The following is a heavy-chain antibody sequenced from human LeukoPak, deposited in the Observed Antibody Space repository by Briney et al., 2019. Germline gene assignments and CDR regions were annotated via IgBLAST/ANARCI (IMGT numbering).Heavy chain of an antibody. J-gene: IGHJ4*02. D-gene: IGHD3-22*01. Sequence: GGSLRLSCAASGFTFSSYSMNWVRQAPGKGLEWVSYISSSSSTIYYADSVKGRFTIPRDNAKNSLYLQMNSLRAEDTAVYYCARDRGSYYYDSSGYYGDYWGQGTLVTVSS. V-gene: IGHV3-48*04. CDR1: GFTFSSYS. CDR3: ARDRGSYYYDSSGYYGDY. CDR2: ISSSSSTI.